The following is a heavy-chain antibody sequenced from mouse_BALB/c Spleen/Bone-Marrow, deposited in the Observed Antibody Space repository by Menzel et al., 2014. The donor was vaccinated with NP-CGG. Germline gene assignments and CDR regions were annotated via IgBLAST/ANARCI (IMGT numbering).Heavy chain of an antibody. V-gene: IGHV6-6*02. CDR1: GFTFSKYW. J-gene: IGHJ2*01. D-gene: IGHD2-4*01. CDR3: TMAITTDYFFYC. CDR2: IRLKSNNYAT. Sequence: EAMLVESGGGLVQPGVSMKHSCVAYGFTFSKYWMNWVRQSPEKGIEWVAEIRLKSNNYATHYAESVKGMFTISRDDSKSIVYLQMNDLRAEDTCIYYCTMAITTDYFFYCLGQGSALTVSS.